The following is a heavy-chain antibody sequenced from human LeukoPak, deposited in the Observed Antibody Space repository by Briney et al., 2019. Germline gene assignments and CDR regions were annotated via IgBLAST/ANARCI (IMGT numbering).Heavy chain of an antibody. J-gene: IGHJ6*02. V-gene: IGHV5-51*01. Sequence: GESLKISCKGSGYSFTSYWIGWVRQMPGKGLEWMGIIYPGDSDTRYSPSFQGQVTISADKSISTAYLQWSSLKASDTAMYHCARQYSSGWYNYGMDVWGQGTTVTVSS. CDR1: GYSFTSYW. CDR3: ARQYSSGWYNYGMDV. CDR2: IYPGDSDT. D-gene: IGHD6-19*01.